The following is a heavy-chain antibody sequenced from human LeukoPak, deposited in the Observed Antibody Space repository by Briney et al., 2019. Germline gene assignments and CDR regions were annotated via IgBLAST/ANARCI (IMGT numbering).Heavy chain of an antibody. CDR1: GFTFSSYG. V-gene: IGHV3-30*02. D-gene: IGHD4-17*01. CDR3: AKVMTTVTLFDY. CDR2: IRYDGSNK. Sequence: GGSLRLSCAASGFTFSSYGMHWVRRAPGKGLEWVAFIRYDGSNKYYADSVKGRFTISRDNSKNTLYLQMNSLRAEDTAVYYCAKVMTTVTLFDYWGQGTLVTVSS. J-gene: IGHJ4*02.